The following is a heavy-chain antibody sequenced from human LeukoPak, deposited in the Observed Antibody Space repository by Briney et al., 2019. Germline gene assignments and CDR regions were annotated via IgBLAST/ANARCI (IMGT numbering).Heavy chain of an antibody. CDR1: GGSISSSSYY. CDR3: ARRTSRYYMDV. Sequence: SETLSLTCTVSGGSISSSSYYWGWIRQPPGKGLEWIGIIYYSGNTYYNPSLKSRVTISVDTSKNQFSLKLSSVTAADTAVYYCARRTSRYYMDVWGKGTTVTVSS. J-gene: IGHJ6*03. V-gene: IGHV4-39*01. D-gene: IGHD2-2*01. CDR2: IYYSGNT.